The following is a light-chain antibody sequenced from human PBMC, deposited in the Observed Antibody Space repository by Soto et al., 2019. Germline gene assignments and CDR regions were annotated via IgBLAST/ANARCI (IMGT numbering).Light chain of an antibody. Sequence: QSALTQPAYVSGSPGQSITISCTGTSSDVGGYNYVSWYQQHPGKAPKLMIYDVSNRPSGVSNRFSGSKSGNTASLTISGLEAEDEADYYCSSYTSSCTLVFGGGTKVTVL. CDR3: SSYTSSCTLV. CDR1: SSDVGGYNY. CDR2: DVS. J-gene: IGLJ2*01. V-gene: IGLV2-14*01.